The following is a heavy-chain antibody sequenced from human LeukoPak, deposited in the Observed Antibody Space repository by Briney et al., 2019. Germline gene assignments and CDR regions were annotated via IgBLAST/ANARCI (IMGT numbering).Heavy chain of an antibody. Sequence: ASVRVSCKASGYTFINYGINWVRQAPGQGLEWMGWISAYNGNTNYAQSLQGRVTMTTDTSTSTVYMEMRSLTSDDTAVYYCARDLDQYNGRFGGFGHDFWGQGTLVIVPS. CDR2: ISAYNGNT. CDR1: GYTFINYG. J-gene: IGHJ4*02. V-gene: IGHV1-18*01. CDR3: ARDLDQYNGRFGGFGHDF. D-gene: IGHD3-10*01.